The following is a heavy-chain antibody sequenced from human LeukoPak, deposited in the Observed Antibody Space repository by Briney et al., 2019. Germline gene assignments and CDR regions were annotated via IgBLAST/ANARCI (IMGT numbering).Heavy chain of an antibody. Sequence: GSLRLSCAASGFTFSSYAMSWIRQPPGKGLEWIGEINHSGSTNYNPSLKSRVTISVDTSKNQFSLKLSSVTAAGTAVYYCASANELERYYFDYWGQGTLVTVSS. CDR3: ASANELERYYFDY. J-gene: IGHJ4*02. V-gene: IGHV4-34*01. D-gene: IGHD1-1*01. CDR1: GFTFSSYA. CDR2: INHSGST.